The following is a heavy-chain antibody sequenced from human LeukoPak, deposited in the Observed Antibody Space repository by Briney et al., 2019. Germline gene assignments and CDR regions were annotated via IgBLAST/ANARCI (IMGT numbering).Heavy chain of an antibody. D-gene: IGHD3-10*02. CDR1: GFTFSSYW. CDR2: ISSSGSTI. V-gene: IGHV3-48*04. J-gene: IGHJ6*04. Sequence: GGSLRLSCAASGFTFSSYWMSWVRQAPGKGLEWVSYISSSGSTIYYADSVKGRFTISRDNAKNSLYLQVNSLRAEDTAVYYCAELGITMIGGVWGKGTTVTISS. CDR3: AELGITMIGGV.